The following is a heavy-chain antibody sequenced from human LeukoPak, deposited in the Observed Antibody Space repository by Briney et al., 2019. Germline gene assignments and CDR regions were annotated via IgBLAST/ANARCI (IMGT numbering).Heavy chain of an antibody. CDR3: ARDRYGDYSNWFDP. Sequence: ASVKVSCKASGGTFSSYTISWVRQAPGQGLEWMGRIIPILGIANYAQKFQGRVTITADKSTSTAYMELSSPRSEDTAVYYCARDRYGDYSNWFDPWGQGTLVTVSS. CDR2: IIPILGIA. CDR1: GGTFSSYT. J-gene: IGHJ5*02. V-gene: IGHV1-69*04. D-gene: IGHD4-17*01.